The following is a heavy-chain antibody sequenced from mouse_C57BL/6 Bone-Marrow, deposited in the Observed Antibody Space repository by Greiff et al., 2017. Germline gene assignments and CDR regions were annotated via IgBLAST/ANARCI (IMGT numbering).Heavy chain of an antibody. Sequence: VQLQQSGAELVRPGASVKLSCTASGFNIKDDYMHWVKQRPEQGLEWIGWIDPENGDTEYASKFQGKATITADTSSNTAYLQLSSLTSEDTAVDDCSSRGIVTQYYFDYWGQGTTLTVSS. J-gene: IGHJ2*01. CDR3: SSRGIVTQYYFDY. CDR2: IDPENGDT. D-gene: IGHD2-5*01. CDR1: GFNIKDDY. V-gene: IGHV14-4*01.